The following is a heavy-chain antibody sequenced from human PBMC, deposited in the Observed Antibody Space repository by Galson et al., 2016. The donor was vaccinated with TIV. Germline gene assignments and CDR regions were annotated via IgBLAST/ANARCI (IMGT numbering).Heavy chain of an antibody. CDR2: IYYSGST. CDR1: GGSITNYY. Sequence: SETLSLTCTVSGGSITNYYGSWIRQPPGKGLEWIGYIYYSGSTNYNPSLKSRVTISVDTSKNQVSLKLSSVTSADTAVYYCARLTYPLYFYGTEVWGQGTTVTVSS. V-gene: IGHV4-59*08. J-gene: IGHJ6*02. D-gene: IGHD1-20*01. CDR3: ARLTYPLYFYGTEV.